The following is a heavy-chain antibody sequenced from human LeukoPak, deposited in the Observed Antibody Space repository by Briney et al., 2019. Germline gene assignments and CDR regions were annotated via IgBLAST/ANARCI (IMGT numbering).Heavy chain of an antibody. D-gene: IGHD2-15*01. CDR3: ARAPPLYADIVVVVAAMDV. CDR2: INPSGGST. V-gene: IGHV1-46*01. Sequence: ASVKVSCKASGYTFTSYYMHWVRQAPGQGLEWMGIINPSGGSTSYAQKFQGRVTMTRDMSTSTVYMELSSLRSDDTAVYYCARAPPLYADIVVVVAAMDVWGKGTTVTVSS. CDR1: GYTFTSYY. J-gene: IGHJ6*04.